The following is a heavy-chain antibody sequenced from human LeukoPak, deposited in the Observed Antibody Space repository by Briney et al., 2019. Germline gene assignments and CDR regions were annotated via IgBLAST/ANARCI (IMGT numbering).Heavy chain of an antibody. CDR3: ARGLYSGSFDY. CDR2: IYYSGST. V-gene: IGHV4-59*01. CDR1: GGSISSYY. Sequence: PSETLSLTCTVSGGSISSYYWSWIRQPPGKGPEWIGYIYYSGSTNYNPSLKSRATISVDTSKNQFSLKLSSGTAADTAVYYCARGLYSGSFDYWGQGTLVTVSS. J-gene: IGHJ4*02. D-gene: IGHD1-26*01.